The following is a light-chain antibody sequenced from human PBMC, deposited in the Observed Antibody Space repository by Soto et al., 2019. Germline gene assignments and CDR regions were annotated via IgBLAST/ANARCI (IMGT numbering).Light chain of an antibody. J-gene: IGKJ5*01. CDR2: GAS. V-gene: IGKV3-20*01. CDR1: QSVSSSY. CDR3: QQYGSSPPIT. Sequence: EIVLTQSPGTLSLSPGERATLSCRASQSVSSSYLAWHQQKPGQDPRLLIYGASSRATGIPDRFSGSGSGTDFTLTISRLEPEDFAVYYCQQYGSSPPITFGQGTRLEIK.